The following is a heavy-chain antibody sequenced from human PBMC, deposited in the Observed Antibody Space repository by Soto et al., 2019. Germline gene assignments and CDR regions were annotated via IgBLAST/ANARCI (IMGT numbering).Heavy chain of an antibody. J-gene: IGHJ4*02. V-gene: IGHV1-2*02. CDR2: INPNSGGT. D-gene: IGHD2-8*01. CDR3: ARDPRGRMVYEDY. Sequence: GASVKVSCKASGYTFTGYYMHWVRQAPGQGLEWMGWINPNSGGTNYAQKFQGRVTMTRDTSISTAYMELSRLRSDDTAVYYCARDPRGRMVYEDYWGQGTLVTVSS. CDR1: GYTFTGYY.